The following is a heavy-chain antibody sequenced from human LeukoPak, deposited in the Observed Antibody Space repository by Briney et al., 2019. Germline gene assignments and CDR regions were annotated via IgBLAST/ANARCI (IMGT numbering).Heavy chain of an antibody. CDR2: ISGTGGST. Sequence: SGGTLRLSCAASGFTFNNYALSWVRQPPGKGLEWVSSISGTGGSTYYANSVKDRFTISRDNSKNSPSLQMNSLRAEDTAVYYCAKGDLKDGGLDYFSDWGQGTLVTVSS. CDR3: AKGDLKDGGLDYFSD. V-gene: IGHV3-23*01. CDR1: GFTFNNYA. J-gene: IGHJ4*02. D-gene: IGHD2-15*01.